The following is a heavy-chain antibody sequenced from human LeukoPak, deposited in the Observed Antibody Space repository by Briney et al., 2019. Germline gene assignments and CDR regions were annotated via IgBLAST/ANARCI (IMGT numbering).Heavy chain of an antibody. CDR3: ARGRYYASGRVDHFQP. CDR2: ISDDGSDK. V-gene: IGHV3-30-3*01. J-gene: IGHJ1*01. CDR1: RFAFSDFT. D-gene: IGHD3-10*01. Sequence: RGGSLRLCCASSRFAFSDFTMHWVRQAPGKGLEWGALISDDGSDKYSGDTVKGRFSVSRDTANTTMFLQMTSLRPEDTAVFFCARGRYYASGRVDHFQPWGQGTLVTVSS.